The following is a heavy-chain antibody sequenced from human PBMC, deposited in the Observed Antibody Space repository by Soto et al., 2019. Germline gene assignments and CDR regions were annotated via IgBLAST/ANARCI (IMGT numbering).Heavy chain of an antibody. D-gene: IGHD3-22*01. Sequence: PGGSLRLSCAASGFTFSSYGMHWVRQAPGKGLEWVALIWYDGSNKYYADSVKGRFTISRDNSKNTLYLQMDSLRAEDTAVYYCARVGNGGYYFYYFDYWGQGTLLTVSS. CDR1: GFTFSSYG. CDR3: ARVGNGGYYFYYFDY. CDR2: IWYDGSNK. J-gene: IGHJ4*02. V-gene: IGHV3-33*01.